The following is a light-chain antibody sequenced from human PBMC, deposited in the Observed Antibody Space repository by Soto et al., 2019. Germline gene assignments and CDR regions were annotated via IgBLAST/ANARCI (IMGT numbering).Light chain of an antibody. Sequence: IQLTQSPSSLSASVEDRGTITRGASQSISSYLNWYQQKPGKAPNXLIYVASSLQSEVPSRFSGSGSGTDFTLTITSLQPEDFATYYCQQSYGTPITFGQGTRLEIK. J-gene: IGKJ5*01. V-gene: IGKV1-39*01. CDR2: VAS. CDR3: QQSYGTPIT. CDR1: QSISSY.